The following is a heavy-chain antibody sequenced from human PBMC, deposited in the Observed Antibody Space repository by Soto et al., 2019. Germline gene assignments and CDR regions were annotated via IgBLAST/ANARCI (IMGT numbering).Heavy chain of an antibody. V-gene: IGHV3-23*01. CDR1: GFIFSSYA. CDR2: ISGSGGST. Sequence: EVQLLESGGGLVQPGGSLRLSCAASGFIFSSYAMSWVRQAPGKGLEWVSAISGSGGSTYYADSVKGRFTISRDNSKNTLYLPMNSLRAEDTAVYYCAKDLRNRVGAFDIWGQGTMVTVSS. J-gene: IGHJ3*02. CDR3: AKDLRNRVGAFDI.